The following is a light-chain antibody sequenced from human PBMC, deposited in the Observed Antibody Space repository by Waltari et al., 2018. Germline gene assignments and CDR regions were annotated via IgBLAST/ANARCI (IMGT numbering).Light chain of an antibody. CDR2: WAS. J-gene: IGKJ1*01. Sequence: DIVMTQSPDSLAVSLGERTTINCKSSQSVLYSSNNKGYLAWYQHKPGQPPKLLICWASTRESGVPDRFSGSGSGTEFALTISSLQAEDVAVYYCQQYYSTPWTFGQGTKVEI. V-gene: IGKV4-1*01. CDR3: QQYYSTPWT. CDR1: QSVLYSSNNKGY.